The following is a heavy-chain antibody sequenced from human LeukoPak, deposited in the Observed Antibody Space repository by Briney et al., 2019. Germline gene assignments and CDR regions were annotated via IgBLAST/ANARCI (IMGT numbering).Heavy chain of an antibody. J-gene: IGHJ6*02. CDR1: GGSVSSGSYY. CDR2: INHSGST. V-gene: IGHV4-39*07. CDR3: ARDYYYYYGMDV. Sequence: PSETLSLTCTVSGGSVSSGSYYWSWIRQPPGKGLEWIGEINHSGSTNYNPSLKSRVTISVDTSKNQFSLKLSSVTAADTAVYYCARDYYYYYGMDVWGQGTTVTVSS.